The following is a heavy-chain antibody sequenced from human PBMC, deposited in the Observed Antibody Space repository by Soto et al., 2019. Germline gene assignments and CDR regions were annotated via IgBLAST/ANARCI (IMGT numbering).Heavy chain of an antibody. Sequence: GGFLRLSCTASGFTFADYTLSWFRQAPGKGLEWLGFIRNKAYGGTTEYAASVKGRFTISRDDSKSIAYLLMNSLKTEDTAMYYCTRDGRYSGYPPPAFWGQGTLVTVSS. V-gene: IGHV3-49*03. J-gene: IGHJ4*02. CDR3: TRDGRYSGYPPPAF. CDR1: GFTFADYT. CDR2: IRNKAYGGTT. D-gene: IGHD5-12*01.